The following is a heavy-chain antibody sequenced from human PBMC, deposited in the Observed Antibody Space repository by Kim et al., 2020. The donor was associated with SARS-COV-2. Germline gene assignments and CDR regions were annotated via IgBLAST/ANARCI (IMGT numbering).Heavy chain of an antibody. Sequence: GGSLRLSCAASGFTFSSQWMSWVRQAPGKGLEWVSNINPDGSAKSYVDSVKGRFTISRDNGKNSLYVQMDSLRVEDTAVYYCTRAEIWGQGTLVTVSS. V-gene: IGHV3-7*01. CDR3: TRAEI. CDR1: GFTFSSQW. CDR2: INPDGSAK. J-gene: IGHJ4*02.